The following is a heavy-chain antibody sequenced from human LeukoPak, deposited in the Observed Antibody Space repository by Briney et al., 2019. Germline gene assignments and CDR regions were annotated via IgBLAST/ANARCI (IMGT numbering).Heavy chain of an antibody. Sequence: SETLSLTCTVSGGSISSSSYYWGWIRQPPGKGLEWIGSIYYSGSTYYNPSLKSRVTISVDTSKNQFSLKLSSVTAADTAVYYCARDLASVAYGSGSYYNDDYWGQGTLVTVSS. D-gene: IGHD3-10*01. J-gene: IGHJ4*02. CDR1: GGSISSSSYY. V-gene: IGHV4-39*07. CDR3: ARDLASVAYGSGSYYNDDY. CDR2: IYYSGST.